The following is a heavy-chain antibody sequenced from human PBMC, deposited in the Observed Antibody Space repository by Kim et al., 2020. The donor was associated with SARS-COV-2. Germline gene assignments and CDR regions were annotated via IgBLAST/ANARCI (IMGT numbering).Heavy chain of an antibody. D-gene: IGHD2-15*01. J-gene: IGHJ5*02. CDR1: GFTFSSYG. Sequence: GGSLRLSCAVSGFTFSSYGMHWVRQAPGKGLEWVAVISYDGSNKYYADSVKGRFTISRDNSKNTLYLQMNSLRAEDTAVYYCAKPGVLLTSEGWFDPWGQGTLVTVSS. CDR2: ISYDGSNK. CDR3: AKPGVLLTSEGWFDP. V-gene: IGHV3-30*18.